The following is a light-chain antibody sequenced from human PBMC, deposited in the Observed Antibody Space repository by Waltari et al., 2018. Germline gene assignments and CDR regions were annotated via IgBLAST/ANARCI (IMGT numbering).Light chain of an antibody. Sequence: QSALTQPASVSGSPGQAITISCMGTSNDVVGYNFVSWYQQHPGKAPKLMIYDVTKRPSGVSNRFSGSKSGNTASLTISGLQAEDEADYYCCSYVGGGTLVFGGGTNVTVL. CDR3: CSYVGGGTLV. CDR2: DVT. CDR1: SNDVVGYNF. V-gene: IGLV2-23*02. J-gene: IGLJ2*01.